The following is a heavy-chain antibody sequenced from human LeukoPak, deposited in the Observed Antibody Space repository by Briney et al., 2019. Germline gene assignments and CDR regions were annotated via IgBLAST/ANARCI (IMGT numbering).Heavy chain of an antibody. CDR2: ISYDGSNK. V-gene: IGHV3-30*18. D-gene: IGHD2-15*01. CDR3: AKDGGVVVAAIH. Sequence: PGGSLRLSCAAPGFTFSSYGMHWVRQAPGKGLEWVAVISYDGSNKYYADSVKGRFTISRDNSKNTLYLQMNSLRAEDTAVYYCAKDGGVVVAAIHWGQGTLVTVSS. J-gene: IGHJ4*02. CDR1: GFTFSSYG.